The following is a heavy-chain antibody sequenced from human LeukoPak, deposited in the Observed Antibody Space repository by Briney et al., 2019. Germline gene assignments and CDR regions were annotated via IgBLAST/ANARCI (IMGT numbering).Heavy chain of an antibody. V-gene: IGHV1-2*02. CDR3: ARPASPYYYDGATYYPS. Sequence: ASVKVSCKASGYTFTGYFIHWVRQAPGQGLEWMGWINPNSGGTNYALKFQGRVTMTRDTSISTASMELSRLRSDDTAVYYCARPASPYYYDGATYYPSWGQGTLVTVSS. D-gene: IGHD3-22*01. J-gene: IGHJ5*02. CDR2: INPNSGGT. CDR1: GYTFTGYF.